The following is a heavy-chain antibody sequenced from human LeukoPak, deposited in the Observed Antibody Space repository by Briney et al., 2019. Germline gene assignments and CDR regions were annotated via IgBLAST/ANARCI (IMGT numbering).Heavy chain of an antibody. CDR3: VRMYGYTYGPDY. Sequence: SETLSLTCTVSGGSISSYYWNWIRQPPGKGLEWIGHVYYSGSTNYSPSLKSRVTISVDTSKNQFSLNLTSVTAADTAVYYCVRMYGYTYGPDYWGQGTLVTVSS. V-gene: IGHV4-59*01. J-gene: IGHJ4*02. CDR1: GGSISSYY. CDR2: VYYSGST. D-gene: IGHD5-12*01.